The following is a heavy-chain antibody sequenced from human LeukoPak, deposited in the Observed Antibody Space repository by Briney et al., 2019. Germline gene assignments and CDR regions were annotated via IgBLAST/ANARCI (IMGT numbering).Heavy chain of an antibody. D-gene: IGHD1-26*01. CDR3: ARRPTTSIVGATTNYFDH. V-gene: IGHV4-39*01. J-gene: IGHJ4*02. CDR2: IYFSGST. CDR1: GASTSSSNYY. Sequence: SETLSLTCTVSGASTSSSNYYWGWIRQPPGKGLEWIGSIYFSGSTYYSPSLKSRVTLSIDTSKNQFSLKLTSVTAADTAVYYCARRPTTSIVGATTNYFDHWGQGTLVTVYS.